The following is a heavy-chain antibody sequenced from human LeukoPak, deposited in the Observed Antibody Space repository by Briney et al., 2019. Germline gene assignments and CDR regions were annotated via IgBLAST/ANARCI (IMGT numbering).Heavy chain of an antibody. CDR2: ISNSNTT. CDR1: GGSVTSYY. D-gene: IGHD2-15*01. CDR3: ARGYCSDERCPVFPS. J-gene: IGHJ5*02. Sequence: SSETLSFTCSVSGGSVTSYYWNWVRQTPGKGLEWIGYISNSNTTDYDPSFKSRVTLSLDTSKNQFSLKLSSVTAADTGVYYCARGYCSDERCPVFPSWGQGTLVTVSS. V-gene: IGHV4-59*02.